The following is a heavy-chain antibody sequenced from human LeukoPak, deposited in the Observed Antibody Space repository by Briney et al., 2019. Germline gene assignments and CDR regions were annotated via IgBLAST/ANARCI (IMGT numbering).Heavy chain of an antibody. CDR3: ARDSGSSWYENFDY. D-gene: IGHD6-13*01. Sequence: ASVQDSCMASGYTFTSYGISWVRPAPGQGRAGMGWISAYNGNTNYAQKLQGRVTMTTDTSTSTAYMELRSLRSDDTAVYYCARDSGSSWYENFDYWGQGTLVTVSS. CDR2: ISAYNGNT. V-gene: IGHV1-18*04. CDR1: GYTFTSYG. J-gene: IGHJ4*02.